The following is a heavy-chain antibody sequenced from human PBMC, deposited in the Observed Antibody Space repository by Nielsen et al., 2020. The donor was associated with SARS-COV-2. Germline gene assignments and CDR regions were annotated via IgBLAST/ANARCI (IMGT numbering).Heavy chain of an antibody. D-gene: IGHD2-2*01. V-gene: IGHV3-7*01. Sequence: GESLKISCAASGFTFGSYWMSWVRQAPGKGLEWVANIKQDGSEKYYVDSVKGRFTISRDNAKNSLYLQMNSLRAEDTAVYYCARDYCSSTSCYGDFDYWGQGTLVTVSS. CDR1: GFTFGSYW. CDR2: IKQDGSEK. CDR3: ARDYCSSTSCYGDFDY. J-gene: IGHJ4*02.